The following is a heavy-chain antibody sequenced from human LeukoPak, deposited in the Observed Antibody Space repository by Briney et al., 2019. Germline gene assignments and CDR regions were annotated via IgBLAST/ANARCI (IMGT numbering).Heavy chain of an antibody. CDR2: IYYSGST. V-gene: IGHV4-39*07. CDR3: ARERAHYGGNSPYFDY. D-gene: IGHD4-23*01. CDR1: GGSISSSSYY. J-gene: IGHJ4*02. Sequence: SETLSLTCTVSGGSISSSSYYWGWLRQPPGKGLEWIGSIYYSGSTYYNPSLKSRVTISVDTSKNQFSLKLSSVTAADTAVYYCARERAHYGGNSPYFDYWGQGTLVTVSS.